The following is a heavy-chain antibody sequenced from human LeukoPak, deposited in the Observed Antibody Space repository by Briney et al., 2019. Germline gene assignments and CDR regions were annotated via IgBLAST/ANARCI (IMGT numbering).Heavy chain of an antibody. V-gene: IGHV4-59*01. CDR2: SHYTGDT. D-gene: IGHD4/OR15-4a*01. Sequence: SETLSLTCSVSDGSISSYYWNWIRQTPGKGMEWIGYSHYTGDTMYNPSLKSRISISLDRSKNQVSLTVNSVAAADTAVYYCAREGAPRAFDIWGQGTMVTVSS. CDR3: AREGAPRAFDI. CDR1: DGSISSYY. J-gene: IGHJ3*02.